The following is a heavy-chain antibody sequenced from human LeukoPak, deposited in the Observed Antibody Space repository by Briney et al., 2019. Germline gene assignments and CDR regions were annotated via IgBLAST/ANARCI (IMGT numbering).Heavy chain of an antibody. J-gene: IGHJ4*02. CDR2: IRSKAYGGTT. Sequence: GGSLRPSCTASGFTFGDYAMSWFRQAPGKGLEWVGFIRSKAYGGTTEYAASVKGRFTISRDDSKSIAYLQMNSLKTEDTAVYYCTKTSGYSYGFFDYWGQGTLVTVSS. CDR3: TKTSGYSYGFFDY. CDR1: GFTFGDYA. D-gene: IGHD5-18*01. V-gene: IGHV3-49*03.